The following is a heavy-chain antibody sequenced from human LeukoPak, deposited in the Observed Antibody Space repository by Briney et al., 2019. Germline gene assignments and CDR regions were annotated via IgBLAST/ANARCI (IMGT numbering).Heavy chain of an antibody. V-gene: IGHV4-59*01. CDR1: AGSIRSYY. Sequence: KTSETLSLTCTVSAGSIRSYYWSWIRQPPGKGLELIGYIFNSGSTNYNPSLKSRVTMSLDTSKSQFSLRLNSVTAADTAVYYCAKIVGLPATMAYFDYWGQGILITVSS. CDR3: AKIVGLPATMAYFDY. J-gene: IGHJ4*02. CDR2: IFNSGST. D-gene: IGHD2-2*01.